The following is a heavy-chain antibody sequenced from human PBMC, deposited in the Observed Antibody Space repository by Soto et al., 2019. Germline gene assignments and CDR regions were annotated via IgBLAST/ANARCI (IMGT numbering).Heavy chain of an antibody. CDR2: IYYSGSI. Sequence: TLSLTCTLSGGSITSEGYYWSWIRQLPGKGLEWIGYIYYSGSIFYNPFLKSRASISAHSSKKQFSLKLSSVTAADTAVYYCARSRLWEQHFDSWGRGTLVTVSS. CDR3: ARSRLWEQHFDS. D-gene: IGHD1-26*01. V-gene: IGHV4-31*03. J-gene: IGHJ4*02. CDR1: GGSITSEGYY.